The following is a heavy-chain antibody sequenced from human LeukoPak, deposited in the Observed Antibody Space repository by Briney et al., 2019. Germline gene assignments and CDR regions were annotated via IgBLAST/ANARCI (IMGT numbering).Heavy chain of an antibody. J-gene: IGHJ4*02. CDR2: IYYNGIT. CDR1: GGSSSNTNYY. CDR3: ASAIAVAGAFDY. V-gene: IGHV4-39*01. D-gene: IGHD6-19*01. Sequence: PSETLSLTCTVSGGSSSNTNYYWGWTRQPPGEGREWNGTIYYNGITHYNPSLKSRVTISVDTSKNQFYLRLNSVTAAVTAVYYCASAIAVAGAFDYWGQGTLVSVSS.